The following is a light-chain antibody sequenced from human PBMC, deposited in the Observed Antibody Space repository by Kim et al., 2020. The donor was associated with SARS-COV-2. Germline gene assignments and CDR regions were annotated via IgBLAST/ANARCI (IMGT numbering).Light chain of an antibody. CDR1: SLRSYY. CDR3: NSRDSSGNHWV. Sequence: ALVQTVRITCQGDSLRSYYASWYQQKTGQAPVLVIYGKNNRPSGIPDRFSGSSSENTASLTISGAQAEDESDYFCNSRDSSGNHWVFGGGTQLTVL. V-gene: IGLV3-19*01. CDR2: GKN. J-gene: IGLJ3*02.